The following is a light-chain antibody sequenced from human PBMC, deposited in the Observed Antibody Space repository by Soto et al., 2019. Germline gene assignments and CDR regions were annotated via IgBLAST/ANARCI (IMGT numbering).Light chain of an antibody. CDR2: KGS. CDR1: QSIDTW. J-gene: IGKJ1*01. Sequence: DIQMTQSPSTLSASVGDRVTITCRASQSIDTWLAWHQQKPGQVPKLLISKGSSLESGVPSRFSGSGSGTEFTLTISSLQPDDSATYYCQQYNSYRAFGQGTKVDIK. V-gene: IGKV1-5*03. CDR3: QQYNSYRA.